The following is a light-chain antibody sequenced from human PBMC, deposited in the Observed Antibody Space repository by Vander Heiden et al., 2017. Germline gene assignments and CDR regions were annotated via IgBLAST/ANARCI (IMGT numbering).Light chain of an antibody. J-gene: IGLJ1*01. CDR3: CSYAGSFTYV. Sequence: QSALTQPRSVSGSPGQSVTFSCTGTSGDVGGYDYVSWYQQHPGKAPKLIIYHVTERPSGVPDRFSGSKSGNTASLTISGLQAEDEADYYCCSYAGSFTYVFATGTKVTVL. CDR2: HVT. CDR1: SGDVGGYDY. V-gene: IGLV2-11*01.